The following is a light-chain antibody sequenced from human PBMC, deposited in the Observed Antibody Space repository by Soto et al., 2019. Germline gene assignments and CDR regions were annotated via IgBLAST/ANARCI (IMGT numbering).Light chain of an antibody. CDR2: GAS. CDR3: QQYGTLPKT. J-gene: IGKJ1*01. Sequence: EIVLTQSPGTLSLSPGDRATLSCRASQSVNNNYLAWFQQTPGQAPRLLIYGASIRATGIPDRFSGSGSGTDFPLTISRLEPEDFAMYHCQQYGTLPKTFGQGTKVEIQ. V-gene: IGKV3-20*01. CDR1: QSVNNNY.